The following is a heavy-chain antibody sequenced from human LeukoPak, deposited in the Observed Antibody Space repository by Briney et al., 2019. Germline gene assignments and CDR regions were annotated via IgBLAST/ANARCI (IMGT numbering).Heavy chain of an antibody. Sequence: PGGSLRLSCAASGFTFSSYSMNWVRQAPGKGLEWVSSISSSSSYIYYADSVKGRLTISRDNAKNSLYLQMNSLRAEDAAVYYCAREFASSMDVWGQGTTVTVSS. D-gene: IGHD3-16*01. CDR2: ISSSSSYI. V-gene: IGHV3-21*01. J-gene: IGHJ6*02. CDR1: GFTFSSYS. CDR3: AREFASSMDV.